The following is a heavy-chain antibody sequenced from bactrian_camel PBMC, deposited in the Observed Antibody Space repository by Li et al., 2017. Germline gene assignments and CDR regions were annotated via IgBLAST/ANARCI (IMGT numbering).Heavy chain of an antibody. CDR1: GYTSIYDC. V-gene: IGHV3S28*01. D-gene: IGHD2*01. CDR3: ATGLVPYCSGAYCYTQYKY. J-gene: IGHJ4*01. CDR2: MYTSDSYGGRS. Sequence: QLVESGGGSVDAGGSLILSCRVSGYTSIYDCMGWFRQAPGKEREGIAFMYTSDSYGGRSYYADSVKGRFTISQDGAKNTLYLQMNSLKPEDTAVYYCATGLVPYCSGAYCYTQYKYWGQGTQVTVS.